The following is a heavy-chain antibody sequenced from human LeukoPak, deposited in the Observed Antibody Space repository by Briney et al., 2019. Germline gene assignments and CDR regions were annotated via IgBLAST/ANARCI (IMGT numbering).Heavy chain of an antibody. CDR3: ASRSLGGGYDYGYCYYGMDV. J-gene: IGHJ6*02. V-gene: IGHV4-34*01. CDR1: GGSISSYY. Sequence: SETLSLTCTVSGGSISSYYWSWIRQPPGKGLEWIGEINHSGSTNYNPSLKSRVTISVDTSKNQFSLKLSSVTAADTAVYYCASRSLGGGYDYGYCYYGMDVWGQGTTVTVSS. CDR2: INHSGST. D-gene: IGHD5-12*01.